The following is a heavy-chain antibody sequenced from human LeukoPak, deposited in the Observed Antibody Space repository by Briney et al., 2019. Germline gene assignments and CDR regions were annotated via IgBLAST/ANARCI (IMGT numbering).Heavy chain of an antibody. V-gene: IGHV1-2*02. CDR1: GYTFTGYY. J-gene: IGHJ6*02. CDR3: ARSELITIFGALEDNYYYYGMDV. CDR2: INPNSGGT. Sequence: ASVKVSCKASGYTFTGYYMHWVRQAPGQGLEWMGWINPNSGGTNYAQKLQGRVTMTTDTSTSTAYMELRSLRSDDTAVYYCARSELITIFGALEDNYYYYGMDVWGQGTTVTVSS. D-gene: IGHD3-3*01.